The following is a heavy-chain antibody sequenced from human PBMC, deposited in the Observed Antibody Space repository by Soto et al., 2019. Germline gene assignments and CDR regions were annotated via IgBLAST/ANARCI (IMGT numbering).Heavy chain of an antibody. CDR3: PSWGGYSK. CDR1: GYTFTTYD. CDR2: VSPNSGNT. V-gene: IGHV1-8*01. D-gene: IGHD3-3*01. J-gene: IGHJ4*02. Sequence: QVQLVQSGSEVRKPGASVKVSCKASGYTFTTYDINWVRQAPGQGPEWMGRVSPNSGNTGSAQKFQGRLTMTRDTSISTAYMELSSLTSEDTAVYYCPSWGGYSKWGQGTLVIVSS.